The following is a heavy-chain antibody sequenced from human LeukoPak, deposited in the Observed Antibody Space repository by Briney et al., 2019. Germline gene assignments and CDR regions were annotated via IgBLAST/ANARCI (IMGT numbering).Heavy chain of an antibody. Sequence: GESLAISCEGSGYSFTNYWIGWVRQMPGKGLEWMGIIYPGDSDTRYSPSFQGQVTISADKSISTAYLQWSSLKASDTAMYYCARQGIVGIAAAGSDYWGQGTLVTVSS. CDR1: GYSFTNYW. CDR3: ARQGIVGIAAAGSDY. J-gene: IGHJ4*02. CDR2: IYPGDSDT. D-gene: IGHD6-13*01. V-gene: IGHV5-51*01.